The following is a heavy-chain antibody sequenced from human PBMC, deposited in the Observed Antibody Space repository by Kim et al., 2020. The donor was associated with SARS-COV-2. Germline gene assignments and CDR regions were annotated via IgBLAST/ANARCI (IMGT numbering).Heavy chain of an antibody. J-gene: IGHJ3*02. CDR3: TRPRFGESHDAFDI. V-gene: IGHV3-73*01. CDR1: GFTFSGSA. D-gene: IGHD3-10*01. Sequence: GGSLRLSCAASGFTFSGSAMHWVRQASGKGLEWVGRIRSKANSYATAYAASVKGRFTISRDDSKNTAYLQMNTLKTEDTAVYYCTRPRFGESHDAFDIWGQGTMVTVSS. CDR2: IRSKANSYAT.